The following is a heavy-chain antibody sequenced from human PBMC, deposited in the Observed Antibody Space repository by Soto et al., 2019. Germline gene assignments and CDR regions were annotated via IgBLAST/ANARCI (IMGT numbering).Heavy chain of an antibody. CDR3: ARDPRPYWYFDL. Sequence: QVQLVESGGGVVQPGRSLRLSCAASGFTFSSYGMHWVRQAPGKGLEWVAVIWYDGSNKYYADSVKGRFTISRDNSKNTLYLQMNSLRAEDTAVYYCARDPRPYWYFDLWGRGTLVTVSS. CDR2: IWYDGSNK. V-gene: IGHV3-33*01. J-gene: IGHJ2*01. CDR1: GFTFSSYG.